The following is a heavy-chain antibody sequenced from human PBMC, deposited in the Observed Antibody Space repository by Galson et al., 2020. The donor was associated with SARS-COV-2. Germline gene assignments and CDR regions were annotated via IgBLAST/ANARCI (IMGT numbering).Heavy chain of an antibody. CDR2: ISYDGSNK. Sequence: GGSLRLSCAASGFTFSSYAMHWVRQAPGKGLEWVAVISYDGSNKYYADSVKGRFTISRDNSKNTLYLQMNSLRAEDTAVYYCARVMVSWAYYYGMDVWGQGTTVTVSS. J-gene: IGHJ6*02. CDR3: ARVMVSWAYYYGMDV. CDR1: GFTFSSYA. V-gene: IGHV3-30*04. D-gene: IGHD2-8*01.